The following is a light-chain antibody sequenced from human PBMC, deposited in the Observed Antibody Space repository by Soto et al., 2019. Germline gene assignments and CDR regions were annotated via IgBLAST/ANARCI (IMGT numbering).Light chain of an antibody. CDR3: GSYTSTDTPFV. J-gene: IGLJ1*01. CDR1: STDVGGYNY. Sequence: QSVLAQPSSVSGSPGQSITISCTGTSTDVGGYNYVSWYQHHPGKGPKLIIYEVNNRPSGVSDRFSGSKSGNKASLTISNLEAEGESDYYCGSYTSTDTPFVFGTGTKLTVL. CDR2: EVN. V-gene: IGLV2-14*01.